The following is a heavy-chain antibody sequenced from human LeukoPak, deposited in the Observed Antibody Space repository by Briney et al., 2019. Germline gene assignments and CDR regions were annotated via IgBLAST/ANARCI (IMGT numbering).Heavy chain of an antibody. Sequence: GGSLRLSCAASGFTFSSYAMSWVRQAPGKGLEWVSAISGSGGSTYYADSVKGRFTISRGNSKNTLYLQMNSLRAEDTAVYYCAKTAGYSGYDYGAYFDYWGQGTLVTVSS. CDR3: AKTAGYSGYDYGAYFDY. J-gene: IGHJ4*02. V-gene: IGHV3-23*01. D-gene: IGHD5-12*01. CDR1: GFTFSSYA. CDR2: ISGSGGST.